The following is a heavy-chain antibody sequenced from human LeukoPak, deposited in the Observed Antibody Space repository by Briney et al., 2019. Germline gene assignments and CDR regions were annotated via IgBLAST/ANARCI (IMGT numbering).Heavy chain of an antibody. Sequence: SINGDNTYYADSVMVRFTISRDNSKITLYLQMSSLRADDTAVYYCARDSLYQQLSSYGMDVWGQGTTVTVSS. V-gene: IGHV3-64D*06. J-gene: IGHJ6*02. CDR3: ARDSLYQQLSSYGMDV. CDR2: SINGDNT. D-gene: IGHD2-2*01.